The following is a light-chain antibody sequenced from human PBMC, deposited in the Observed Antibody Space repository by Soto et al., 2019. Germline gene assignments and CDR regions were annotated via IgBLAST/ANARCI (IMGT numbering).Light chain of an antibody. CDR3: SSYTSINTLV. V-gene: IGLV2-14*01. CDR1: SSDVGGYNY. J-gene: IGLJ1*01. Sequence: QSVLTQPASVSGSPGQSITISCTGTSSDVGGYNYVSWYQQHPGKAPKLMIYEVSNRPSGVSNRFSGSKSGHTASLTISGLQAEDEADYYCSSYTSINTLVFGTGTKVTVL. CDR2: EVS.